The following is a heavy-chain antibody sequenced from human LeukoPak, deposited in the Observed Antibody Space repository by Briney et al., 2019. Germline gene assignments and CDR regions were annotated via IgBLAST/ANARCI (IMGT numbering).Heavy chain of an antibody. Sequence: GGSLRLSCAASGFTFSNYAMSWVRQAPGKGLGWVSGISAGGGSTFYADSVKGRFTISRDNSKSTLYLQMDSLRAEDTAVYYCVKDEDNSGLYWGQGTLVTVSS. V-gene: IGHV3-23*01. CDR2: ISAGGGST. J-gene: IGHJ4*02. D-gene: IGHD3-22*01. CDR1: GFTFSNYA. CDR3: VKDEDNSGLY.